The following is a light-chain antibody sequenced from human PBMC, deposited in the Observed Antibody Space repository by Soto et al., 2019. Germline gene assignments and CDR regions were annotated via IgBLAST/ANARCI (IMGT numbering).Light chain of an antibody. Sequence: QSVLTQPPSASGTPGQRVTISCSTSSSNLGDNTVNWYQHVPGTAPKLLIYSYDQRPSGVPDRFSGSKSGTSASLAISGLQSEDEADYYCAAWDASLVGYVFGTGTKVTVL. CDR2: SYD. CDR1: SSNLGDNT. V-gene: IGLV1-44*01. CDR3: AAWDASLVGYV. J-gene: IGLJ1*01.